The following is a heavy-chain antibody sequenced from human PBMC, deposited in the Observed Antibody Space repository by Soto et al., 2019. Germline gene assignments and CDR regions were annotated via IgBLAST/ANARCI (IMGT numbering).Heavy chain of an antibody. Sequence: NPGGSLRLSCAASGFTFSSYSMNWVRQAPGKGLEWVSSISSSSSYIYYADSVKGRFTISRDNAKNSLYLQMNSLRAEDTAVYYCARLGSIAALRDWYFDLWGRGTLVTVSS. CDR1: GFTFSSYS. J-gene: IGHJ2*01. CDR3: ARLGSIAALRDWYFDL. V-gene: IGHV3-21*01. CDR2: ISSSSSYI. D-gene: IGHD6-6*01.